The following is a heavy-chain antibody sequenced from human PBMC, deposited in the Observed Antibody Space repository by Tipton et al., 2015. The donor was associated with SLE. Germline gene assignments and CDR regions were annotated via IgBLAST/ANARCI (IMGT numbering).Heavy chain of an antibody. V-gene: IGHV4-59*12. CDR3: ARWEVGYTTNWERFDC. J-gene: IGHJ4*02. Sequence: TLSLTCAVYGGSFRGYYWSWIRQPPGKGLEWIAYIHSSGSTNYNPSLKSRVTISLDTSRNQFSLRLRSVTAADTAVYFCARWEVGYTTNWERFDCWGQGTLVTVSS. CDR2: IHSSGST. D-gene: IGHD1-1*01. CDR1: GGSFRGYY.